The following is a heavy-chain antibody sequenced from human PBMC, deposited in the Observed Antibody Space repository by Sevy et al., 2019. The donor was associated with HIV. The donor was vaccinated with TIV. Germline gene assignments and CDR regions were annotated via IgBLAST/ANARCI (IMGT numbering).Heavy chain of an antibody. CDR3: ARGIVVVTAHNWFDP. CDR2: MNPNSGNT. CDR1: GYTFTCYD. D-gene: IGHD2-21*02. Sequence: ASVKVSCKASGYTFTCYDINWVRQATGQGLEWMGWMNPNSGNTGYAQKFQGRVTMTRNTSISTAYMELSSLRSEDTAVYYCARGIVVVTAHNWFDPWGQGTLVTVSS. V-gene: IGHV1-8*01. J-gene: IGHJ5*02.